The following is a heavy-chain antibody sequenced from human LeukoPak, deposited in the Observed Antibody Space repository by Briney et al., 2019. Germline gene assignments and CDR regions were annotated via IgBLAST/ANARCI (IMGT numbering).Heavy chain of an antibody. CDR1: GFTFDDYA. Sequence: GRSLRLSCAASGFTFDDYAMRWVRQAPGKGLEWVSGISWNSGSIGYADSVKGRFTISRDNAKNSLYLQMNSLRAEDTALYYCAKDMTGYSGSYPFDYWGQGTLVTVSS. J-gene: IGHJ4*02. V-gene: IGHV3-9*01. CDR2: ISWNSGSI. CDR3: AKDMTGYSGSYPFDY. D-gene: IGHD1-26*01.